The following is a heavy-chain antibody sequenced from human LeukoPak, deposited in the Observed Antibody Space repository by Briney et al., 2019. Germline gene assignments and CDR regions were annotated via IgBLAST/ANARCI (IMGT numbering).Heavy chain of an antibody. V-gene: IGHV1-2*02. CDR1: GYTFTSYY. Sequence: ASVKVSCKASGYTFTSYYMHWVRQAPGQGLEWMGWINPNSGGTNYAQKFQGRVTITADKSTSTAYMELSSLRSEDTAVYYCARESYGGNSAVDYWGQGTLVTVSS. CDR3: ARESYGGNSAVDY. J-gene: IGHJ4*02. CDR2: INPNSGGT. D-gene: IGHD4-23*01.